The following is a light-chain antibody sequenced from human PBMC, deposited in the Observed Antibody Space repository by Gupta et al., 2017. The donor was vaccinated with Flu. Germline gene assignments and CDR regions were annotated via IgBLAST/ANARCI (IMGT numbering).Light chain of an antibody. Sequence: DIQMTQSPSSLSASVGDRVTITCRASQNIYNYLNWFQQKPGKAPKLLMYSASSLQSGVPSRFSGSGSGTDFSLTISSRQPEDFATYYCQQTYSNPPWTFGQGTKVEI. CDR3: QQTYSNPPWT. V-gene: IGKV1-39*01. CDR2: SAS. J-gene: IGKJ1*01. CDR1: QNIYNY.